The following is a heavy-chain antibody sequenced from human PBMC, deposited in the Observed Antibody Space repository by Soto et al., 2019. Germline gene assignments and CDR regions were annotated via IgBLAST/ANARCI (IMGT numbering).Heavy chain of an antibody. V-gene: IGHV2-5*01. CDR2: IYWNDDK. J-gene: IGHJ4*02. Sequence: QITLKESGPTLVKPTQTLTLTSTYSGFSLSTSGVGVGWIRQPPGKALEWLALIYWNDDKRYSPSLKSRLTITKDTSKNQVVLTMTNMDPVDTATYYCAHSKGIASAGLHYFDYWGQGTLVTVSS. CDR3: AHSKGIASAGLHYFDY. D-gene: IGHD6-13*01. CDR1: GFSLSTSGVG.